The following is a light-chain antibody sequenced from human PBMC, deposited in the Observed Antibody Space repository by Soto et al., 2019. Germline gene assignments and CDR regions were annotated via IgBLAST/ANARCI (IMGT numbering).Light chain of an antibody. CDR2: VAS. V-gene: IGKV3-15*01. CDR3: QQYNNWTQT. J-gene: IGKJ1*01. CDR1: QSVSSN. Sequence: EIVMTQSPATLSVSPGERATLSCRASQSVSSNLAWYQQKPGQAHRLLIYVASTRATGIPARFSGSGSGTEFTLNISSLQSEDFAVYYCQQYNNWTQTFGQGTKVEIK.